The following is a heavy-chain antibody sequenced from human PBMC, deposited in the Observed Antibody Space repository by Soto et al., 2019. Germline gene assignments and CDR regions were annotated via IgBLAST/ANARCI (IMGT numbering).Heavy chain of an antibody. CDR3: AKKAVYVSPGNYFDY. D-gene: IGHD3-10*02. CDR1: GFTFKNYS. Sequence: GGSLRLSCATSGFTFKNYSMTWVRQAPGKGLEWVSSIGPSGGDTYYADSVKGRFTISKDNSKNTLYLQMNILRAEDTAMYFCAKKAVYVSPGNYFDYWGQGTVVTVSS. CDR2: IGPSGGDT. V-gene: IGHV3-23*01. J-gene: IGHJ4*02.